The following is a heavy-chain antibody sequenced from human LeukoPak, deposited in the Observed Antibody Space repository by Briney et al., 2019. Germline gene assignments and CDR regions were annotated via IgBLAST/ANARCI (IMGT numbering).Heavy chain of an antibody. CDR1: GFTFSSYA. CDR3: VRQKKSHGNFDY. Sequence: PGGSLRLSCAASGFTFSSYAMSWVRQAPGKGLEWVSAVGIAADTFYPGSVKGRFTISRENAKNSLYLQMNSLRVEDTAVYYCVRQKKSHGNFDYWGQGTLVTVSS. V-gene: IGHV3-13*01. CDR2: VGIAADT. J-gene: IGHJ4*02. D-gene: IGHD1-26*01.